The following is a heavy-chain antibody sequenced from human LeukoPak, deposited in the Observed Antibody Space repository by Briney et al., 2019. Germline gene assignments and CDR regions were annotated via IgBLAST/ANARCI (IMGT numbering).Heavy chain of an antibody. Sequence: GESLKISCEGPGYSFDTYCINWVRQMPGKGLEWMGRIDPSDSYTKYSPSSQGNVTISTDKAISTAYLQWSSQKASDNGMYYCASTLRGKDYFDYWGQGTVVTVSS. CDR3: ASTLRGKDYFDY. J-gene: IGHJ4*02. V-gene: IGHV5-10-1*01. D-gene: IGHD3-10*01. CDR1: GYSFDTYC. CDR2: IDPSDSYT.